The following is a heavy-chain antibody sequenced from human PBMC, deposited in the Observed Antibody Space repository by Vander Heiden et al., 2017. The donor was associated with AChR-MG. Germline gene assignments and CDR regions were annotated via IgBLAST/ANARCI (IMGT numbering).Heavy chain of an antibody. D-gene: IGHD1-1*01. V-gene: IGHV4-4*08. CDR3: ARRSRTTTLAVLDF. CDR2: IYTSGST. Sequence: QVQLQESGPGLVKPSETLSLTCTVSGVSMFNEYWAWIRQFPGKELEYIGYIYTSGSTNYNPSLKDRVTISLDMSNNQFSLNLTSVTAADTAVYYCARRSRTTTLAVLDFWGQGSMVTVSS. CDR1: GVSMFNEY. J-gene: IGHJ3*01.